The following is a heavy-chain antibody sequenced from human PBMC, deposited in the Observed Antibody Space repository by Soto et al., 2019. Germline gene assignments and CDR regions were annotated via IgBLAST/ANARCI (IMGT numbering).Heavy chain of an antibody. Sequence: PSQTLSLTCAISGDSVSSNSAAWSWIRQSPSRGLEWLGRTYYRSKWYNDYAVSVKSRLIINADTSKNQFSLQLNSVTPEDTAVYYCARVVAITHDYWGQGTLVTVS. J-gene: IGHJ4*02. CDR1: GDSVSSNSAA. CDR3: ARVVAITHDY. V-gene: IGHV6-1*01. CDR2: TYYRSKWYN. D-gene: IGHD3-22*01.